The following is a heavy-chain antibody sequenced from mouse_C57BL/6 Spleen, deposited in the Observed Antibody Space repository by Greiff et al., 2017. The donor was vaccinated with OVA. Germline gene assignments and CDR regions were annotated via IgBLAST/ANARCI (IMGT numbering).Heavy chain of an antibody. Sequence: EVQLQQSGPELVKPGASVKISCKASGYTFTDYYMNWVKQSHGKSLEWIGDINPNNGGTSYNQKFKGKATLTVDKSSSTAYMELRSLTSEDSAVYYCARERSNWGQGTLVTVSA. CDR3: ARERSN. CDR2: INPNNGGT. J-gene: IGHJ3*01. V-gene: IGHV1-26*01. CDR1: GYTFTDYY.